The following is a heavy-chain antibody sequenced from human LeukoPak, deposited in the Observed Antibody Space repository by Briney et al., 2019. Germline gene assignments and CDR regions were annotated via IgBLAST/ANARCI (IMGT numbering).Heavy chain of an antibody. CDR3: ERFSVSQAWFDP. V-gene: IGHV4-38-2*02. Sequence: SETLSLTCTVSGYSISSGYYWGWIRQPPGKGLEWIGSMYHSGTTNYNPSLKSRVTISVDTSKNQFSVRLTSVTATDTAVYYCERFSVSQAWFDPWGQGTLVTVSS. J-gene: IGHJ5*02. CDR1: GYSISSGYY. D-gene: IGHD2-8*01. CDR2: MYHSGTT.